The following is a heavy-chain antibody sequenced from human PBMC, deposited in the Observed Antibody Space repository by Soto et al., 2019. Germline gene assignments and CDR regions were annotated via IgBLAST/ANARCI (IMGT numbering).Heavy chain of an antibody. CDR2: ISYDGSNK. D-gene: IGHD3-22*01. Sequence: SLRLSCAASGFTFSSYGMHWVRQAPGKGLEWVAVISYDGSNKYYADSVKGRFTISRDNSKNTLYLQMNSLRAEDTAVYYCAKDSALYYDSSGHTQYYYYGMDVWGQGTTVTVSS. J-gene: IGHJ6*02. V-gene: IGHV3-30*18. CDR1: GFTFSSYG. CDR3: AKDSALYYDSSGHTQYYYYGMDV.